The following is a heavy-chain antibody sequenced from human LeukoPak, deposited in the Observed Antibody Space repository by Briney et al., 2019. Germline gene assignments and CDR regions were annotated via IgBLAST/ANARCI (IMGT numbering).Heavy chain of an antibody. Sequence: SGPTRVNPTQTLTLTCTFSGFSLNTRGVGVAWIRQPPGKALEWLALIYWDNDDRYSPSLKSRLTISKDASKNQVVLTMTNMDPVDTATYFCARTPLVITAKGFFDYWGQGTLVTVSS. CDR3: ARTPLVITAKGFFDY. CDR2: IYWDNDD. J-gene: IGHJ4*02. D-gene: IGHD4/OR15-4a*01. V-gene: IGHV2-5*02. CDR1: GFSLNTRGVG.